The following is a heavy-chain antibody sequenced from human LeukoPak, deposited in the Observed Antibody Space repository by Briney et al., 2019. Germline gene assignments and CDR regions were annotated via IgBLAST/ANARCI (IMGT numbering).Heavy chain of an antibody. CDR1: GFIFSNYA. CDR3: VKGPRPDITVAHTVEN. D-gene: IGHD6-19*01. Sequence: GGSLILSCAASGFIFSNYAMSWVRQVPGRGLEWVSTISSRDDSTYVADSVKGRFTISRDNSKNSLYLQMNTVRAEDTAVYYCVKGPRPDITVAHTVENWGQGTLVTVSS. J-gene: IGHJ4*02. V-gene: IGHV3-23*01. CDR2: ISSRDDST.